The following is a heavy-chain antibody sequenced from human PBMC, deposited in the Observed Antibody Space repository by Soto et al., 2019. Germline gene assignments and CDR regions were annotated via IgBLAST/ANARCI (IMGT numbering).Heavy chain of an antibody. V-gene: IGHV3-23*01. CDR1: GFTFSRYA. CDR2: ISGSGGST. J-gene: IGHJ4*02. D-gene: IGHD3-10*01. Sequence: RLSCAASGFTFSRYAMSWVRQATGKGLEWVSAISGSGGSTYYADSVKGRFTISRDNSKNTLYLQMNSLRAEDTVVYYCAKEPTMVRGVPQFDYWGQGTLVTSPQ. CDR3: AKEPTMVRGVPQFDY.